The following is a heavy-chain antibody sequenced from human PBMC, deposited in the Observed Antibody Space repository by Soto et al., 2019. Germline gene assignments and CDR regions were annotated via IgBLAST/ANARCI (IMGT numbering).Heavy chain of an antibody. CDR3: ARDFLSYGSGSYYEGWGAFDI. CDR2: IKQDGSEK. CDR1: GFTFSSYW. D-gene: IGHD3-10*01. J-gene: IGHJ3*02. Sequence: GGSLRLSCAASGFTFSSYWMSWVRQAPGKGLEWVANIKQDGSEKYYVDSVKGRFTISRDNAKNSLYLQMNSLRAEDTAVYYCARDFLSYGSGSYYEGWGAFDIWGQGTMVTVSS. V-gene: IGHV3-7*01.